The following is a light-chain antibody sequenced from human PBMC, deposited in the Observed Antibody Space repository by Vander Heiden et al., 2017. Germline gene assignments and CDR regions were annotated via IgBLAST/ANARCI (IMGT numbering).Light chain of an antibody. CDR2: DAS. CDR3: QQRSNWLWT. V-gene: IGKV3-11*01. CDR1: QSVSTY. J-gene: IGKJ1*01. Sequence: EIVLTQSPATLSLSPGERATLSCRASQSVSTYLAWYQQKPGQAPRLLIYDASNRATGIPARFSGSGSGTDFTVTINSLEHEDFAVYYCQQRSNWLWTFGQGTKVEIK.